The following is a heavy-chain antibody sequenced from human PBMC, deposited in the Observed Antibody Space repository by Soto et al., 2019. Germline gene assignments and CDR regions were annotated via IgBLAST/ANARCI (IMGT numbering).Heavy chain of an antibody. D-gene: IGHD3-22*01. Sequence: QVQLQESGPGLVKPSGSLSLTCAVSGGSISSSNWWSWVRQPPGKGLEWIGEIYHSGSTNYNPSLKIRVTISVDKSKNQFSLKLSSVTAADTAVYYCARVKGATMIVVVKGGTDAFDIWGQGTMVTVSS. J-gene: IGHJ3*02. CDR1: GGSISSSNW. CDR3: ARVKGATMIVVVKGGTDAFDI. V-gene: IGHV4-4*02. CDR2: IYHSGST.